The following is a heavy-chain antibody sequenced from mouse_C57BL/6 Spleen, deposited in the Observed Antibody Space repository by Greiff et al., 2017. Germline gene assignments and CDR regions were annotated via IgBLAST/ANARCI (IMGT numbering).Heavy chain of an antibody. V-gene: IGHV1-64*01. CDR1: GYTFTSYW. J-gene: IGHJ2*01. CDR2: IHPNSGST. CDR3: AREGAAQATHFDY. D-gene: IGHD3-2*02. Sequence: QVQLQQPGAELVKPGASVKLFCKASGYTFTSYWMHWVKQRPGQGLEWIGMIHPNSGSTNYNEKFKSKATLTVDKSSSTAYMQLSSLTSEDSAVYYCAREGAAQATHFDYWGQGTTLTVSS.